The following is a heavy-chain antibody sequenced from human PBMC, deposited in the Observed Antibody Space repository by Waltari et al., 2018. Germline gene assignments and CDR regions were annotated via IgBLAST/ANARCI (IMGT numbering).Heavy chain of an antibody. CDR1: GYTFTGYY. D-gene: IGHD1-26*01. CDR3: ARITSRCMAHPACPSYFDI. V-gene: IGHV1-2*06. J-gene: IGHJ3*02. CDR2: INPNSGGT. Sequence: QVQLVQSGAEVKKPGASVKVSCKASGYTFTGYYMPWVRQAPGQGLEWMGRINPNSGGTNYAQKFQGRVTMTRDTSISTAYMELSRLRSDDTAVYYCARITSRCMAHPACPSYFDIWGQGTMVTVSS.